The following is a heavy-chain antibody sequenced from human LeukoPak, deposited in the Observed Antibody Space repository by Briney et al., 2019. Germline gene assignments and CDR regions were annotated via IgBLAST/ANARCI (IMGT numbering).Heavy chain of an antibody. V-gene: IGHV1-2*02. D-gene: IGHD4-17*01. J-gene: IGHJ6*03. CDR3: ARGPTVTTYYYYMDV. Sequence: ASVKVSCKASGYTFTGYYMHWVRQAPGQGLEWMGWINPNSGGTNYAQKFQGRLTMTRDTSISTAYMELSRLRSDDTAVYYCARGPTVTTYYYYMDVWGKGTTVTVSS. CDR2: INPNSGGT. CDR1: GYTFTGYY.